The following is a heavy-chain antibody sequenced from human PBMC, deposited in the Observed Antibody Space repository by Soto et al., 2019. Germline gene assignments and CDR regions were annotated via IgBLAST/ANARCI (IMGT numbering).Heavy chain of an antibody. CDR1: GYTFTSYG. CDR2: ISPLKGRT. D-gene: IGHD4-17*01. Sequence: QVPLVQSGAEVKKPGSSVKVSCKASGYTFTSYGISWVRQAPGQGLEWMAWISPLKGRTQYSQKAQGRVTLSTDTSSNTAYMEMTTLRVDDTAVYYCAMDYGDRPEYFKHWGQGTLVTVS. J-gene: IGHJ1*01. V-gene: IGHV1-18*04. CDR3: AMDYGDRPEYFKH.